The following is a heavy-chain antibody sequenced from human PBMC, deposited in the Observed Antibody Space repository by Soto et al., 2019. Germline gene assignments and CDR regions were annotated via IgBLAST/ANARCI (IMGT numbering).Heavy chain of an antibody. Sequence: SETLSLTCSISGGSMRGYHWNWIRQPPGKGVEWIGYLHNSGNPTYSSSLKSRVTISVDMSEKQSSLKLSSVTAADTAVYYCAASCGGRGGFNYYGMDVWGQGKTVNVS. CDR1: GGSMRGYH. CDR2: LHNSGNP. CDR3: AASCGGRGGFNYYGMDV. V-gene: IGHV4-59*12. D-gene: IGHD3-16*01. J-gene: IGHJ6*02.